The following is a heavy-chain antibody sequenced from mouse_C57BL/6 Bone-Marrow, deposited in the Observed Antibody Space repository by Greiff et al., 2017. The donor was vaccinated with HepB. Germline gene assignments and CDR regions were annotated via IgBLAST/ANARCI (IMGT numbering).Heavy chain of an antibody. CDR2: ISSGGSYT. J-gene: IGHJ3*01. Sequence: EVQVVESGGDLVKPGGSLKLSCAASGFTFSSYGMSWVRQTPDKRLEWVATISSGGSYTYYPDSVKGRFTISRDNAKNTLYLQMSSLKSEDTAMYYCAGHGELRWFAYWGQGTLVTVSA. CDR3: AGHGELRWFAY. D-gene: IGHD1-1*01. V-gene: IGHV5-6*01. CDR1: GFTFSSYG.